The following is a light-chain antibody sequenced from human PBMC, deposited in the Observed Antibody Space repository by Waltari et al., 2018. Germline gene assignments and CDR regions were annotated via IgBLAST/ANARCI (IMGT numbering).Light chain of an antibody. Sequence: QSALTQPPSASGSPGQSVTISCTGTSSDVGGYNYVSWYQQHPGKAPKLVIYEVSTRPSGVPDRFSGSKSGNTASLTVSGLQAEDEADYYCSSYAGRNNLGVFGGGTKLTVL. V-gene: IGLV2-8*01. CDR3: SSYAGRNNLGV. CDR2: EVS. J-gene: IGLJ2*01. CDR1: SSDVGGYNY.